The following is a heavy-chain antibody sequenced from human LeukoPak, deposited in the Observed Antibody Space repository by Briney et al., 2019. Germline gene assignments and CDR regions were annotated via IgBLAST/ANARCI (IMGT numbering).Heavy chain of an antibody. CDR3: AGFSETTVGRRARGGSAFDI. J-gene: IGHJ3*02. CDR2: ISSSGSTI. Sequence: GGSLRLSCAASGFTFSDYYMSWIRQAPGKGLEWVSYISSSGSTIYYADSVKGRFTISRDNAKNSLYLQMNSLRAEDTAVYYCAGFSETTVGRRARGGSAFDIWGQGTMVTVSS. CDR1: GFTFSDYY. V-gene: IGHV3-11*04. D-gene: IGHD4-23*01.